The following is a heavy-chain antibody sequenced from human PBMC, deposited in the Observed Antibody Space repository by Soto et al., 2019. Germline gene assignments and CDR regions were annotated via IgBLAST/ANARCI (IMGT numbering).Heavy chain of an antibody. V-gene: IGHV4-4*02. CDR2: VHHRGTT. CDR1: GASISSSNW. J-gene: IGHJ5*02. CDR3: ARVRQYCSATSCYLDP. D-gene: IGHD2-2*01. Sequence: SETLSLTCAVSGASISSSNWWHWVCQPPGKGLEWIGEVHHRGTTNYNPSLKSRVAISVDKSKNQFSLKLNSVTAADTAVYYCARVRQYCSATSCYLDPWGQGTLVTV.